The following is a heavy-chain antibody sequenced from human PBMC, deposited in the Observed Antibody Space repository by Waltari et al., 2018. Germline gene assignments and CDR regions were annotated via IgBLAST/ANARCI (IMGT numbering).Heavy chain of an antibody. J-gene: IGHJ2*01. V-gene: IGHV5-51*01. D-gene: IGHD3-16*01. CDR3: ARHRLRWYFDL. Sequence: EGQRVQPGAEGKKPGGPRKISCKCSGDSSTSDWIGGVRQIHGQGREWRGMVYAAYSNTRYSPSFHGPVTISADKSISTAYLQWSSLNASDTALYYCARHRLRWYFDLWGRGTLVTVSS. CDR2: VYAAYSNT. CDR1: GDSSTSDW.